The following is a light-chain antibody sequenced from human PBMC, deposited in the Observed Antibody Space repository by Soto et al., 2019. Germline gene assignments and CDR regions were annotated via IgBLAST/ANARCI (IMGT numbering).Light chain of an antibody. Sequence: QSALTQPASLSGSPGQSITISCTGTSSDIGAYDYVSWFQQHPGKAAKLMISEVNNRPSGVSNRFSGSKYGNTAYLTISVLQVEAQAEYFCFPFTTASAHVFGTGNKVTDL. CDR3: FPFTTASAHV. J-gene: IGLJ1*01. CDR1: SSDIGAYDY. V-gene: IGLV2-14*01. CDR2: EVN.